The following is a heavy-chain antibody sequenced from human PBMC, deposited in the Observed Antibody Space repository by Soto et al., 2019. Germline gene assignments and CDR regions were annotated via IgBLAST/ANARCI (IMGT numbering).Heavy chain of an antibody. CDR1: GGSISSSSYY. CDR2: IYYSGST. D-gene: IGHD3-22*01. J-gene: IGHJ4*02. CDR3: ARLSPYDYDENFDY. V-gene: IGHV4-39*01. Sequence: QLQLQESGPGLVKPSETLSLTCTVSGGSISSSSYYWGWIRQPPGKGLEWIGSIYYSGSTYYNPSLKSRVTISVDTSKNQFSLKLSSVTAADTAVYYCARLSPYDYDENFDYWGQGTLVTVSS.